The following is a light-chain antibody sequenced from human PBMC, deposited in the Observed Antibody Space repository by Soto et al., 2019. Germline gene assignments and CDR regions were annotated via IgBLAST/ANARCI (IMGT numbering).Light chain of an antibody. CDR3: AAWDDSLQGWV. Sequence: QSVLTQPPSASGTPGQKVTISCSGSGSNIVSNTVNWYQQLPGTAPKLLIYSSDQRPSGVPDRFSGSKSGTSASLAITGLRSEDEADYYCAAWDDSLQGWVFGGGTKLTVL. V-gene: IGLV1-44*01. CDR1: GSNIVSNT. J-gene: IGLJ3*02. CDR2: SSD.